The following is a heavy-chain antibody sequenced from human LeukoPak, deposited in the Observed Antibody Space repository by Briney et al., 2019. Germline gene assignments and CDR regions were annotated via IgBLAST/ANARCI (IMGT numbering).Heavy chain of an antibody. V-gene: IGHV3-30*18. CDR1: GFTFNSYG. CDR2: ISYDGSNK. D-gene: IGHD6-13*01. J-gene: IGHJ4*02. CDR3: AKGGEVSTWYKRLKLYFDS. Sequence: PGGSLRLSCAASGFTFNSYGMHWVRQAPGKGLEWVTVISYDGSNKYYADSVKGRFTISRDNSKNTLYLQLTSLRAEDTAVYYCAKGGEVSTWYKRLKLYFDSWSRGTLVTVSS.